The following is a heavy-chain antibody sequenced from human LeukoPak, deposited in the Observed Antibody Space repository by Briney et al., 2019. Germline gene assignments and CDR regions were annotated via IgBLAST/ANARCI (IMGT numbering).Heavy chain of an antibody. CDR2: ISSSGSTI. V-gene: IGHV3-48*03. CDR1: GFTFSSYE. J-gene: IGHJ4*02. Sequence: GGSLRLSCAASGFTFSSYEMNWVRQAPGKGLEWVSYISSSGSTIYYADSVKGRFTISRDNAKNSLYLQMNSLRAEDTAVYYCASNPRTRGSSGWYDDYWGQGTLVTVSS. D-gene: IGHD6-19*01. CDR3: ASNPRTRGSSGWYDDY.